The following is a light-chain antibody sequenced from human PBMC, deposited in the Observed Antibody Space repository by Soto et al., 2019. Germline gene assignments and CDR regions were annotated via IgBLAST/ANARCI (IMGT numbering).Light chain of an antibody. V-gene: IGKV3-15*01. J-gene: IGKJ1*01. CDR1: QSVSSN. CDR3: QQYDKWPRT. CDR2: GAS. Sequence: EIVMTQSPATLSVSPGERAALSCRASQSVSSNLAWYQQKPGQAPRLLIYGASTRATGFPARFSGSGSGTEFTLTISSLQSEDVAVYYCQQYDKWPRTFGQGTKVDIK.